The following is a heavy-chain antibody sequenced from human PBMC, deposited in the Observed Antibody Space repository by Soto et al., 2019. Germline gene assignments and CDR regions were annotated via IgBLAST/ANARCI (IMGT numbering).Heavy chain of an antibody. D-gene: IGHD3-9*01. CDR3: ARASRSYFDPVPYYYYYMDV. Sequence: GGSLRLSCAASGFTFSSYWMSWVRQAPGKGLEWVANIKQEGSEKYYVDSGKGRFTISRDNAKNSLYLQMNSLRAEATAVYYCARASRSYFDPVPYYYYYMDVWGKGTTVTVSS. CDR1: GFTFSSYW. J-gene: IGHJ6*03. V-gene: IGHV3-7*01. CDR2: IKQEGSEK.